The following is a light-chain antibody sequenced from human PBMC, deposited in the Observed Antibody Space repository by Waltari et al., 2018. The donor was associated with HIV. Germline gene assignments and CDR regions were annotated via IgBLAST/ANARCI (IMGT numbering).Light chain of an antibody. Sequence: SYDLTQPPSVSVSPGQTARITCSGDALPKQYAYWYQQKSGQAPRLIIFKETERPAGIPERFSGSTSGTTVSLTIRGVQAEDEAAYHCQSADSSGTHVVFGGGTKLTV. CDR3: QSADSSGTHVV. V-gene: IGLV3-25*03. CDR2: KET. J-gene: IGLJ2*01. CDR1: ALPKQY.